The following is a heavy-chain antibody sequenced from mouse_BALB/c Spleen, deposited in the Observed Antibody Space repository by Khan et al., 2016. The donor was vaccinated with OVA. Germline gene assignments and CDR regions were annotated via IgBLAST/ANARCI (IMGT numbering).Heavy chain of an antibody. CDR1: GFSFTNYG. D-gene: IGHD2-10*01. J-gene: IGHJ4*01. Sequence: QMQLEESGPGLVAPSQSLSITCTISGFSFTNYGIHWVRQPPGKGLEWLVVIWSDGSTSYNSALKSRLSISRDNSKSQVFLRMNSLQTDDTAMYYCARKPYFHYYIMDYWGQGTSVIVSS. CDR2: IWSDGST. CDR3: ARKPYFHYYIMDY. V-gene: IGHV2-6-1*01.